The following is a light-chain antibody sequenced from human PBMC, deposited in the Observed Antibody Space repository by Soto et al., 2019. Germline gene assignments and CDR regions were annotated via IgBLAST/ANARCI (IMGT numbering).Light chain of an antibody. V-gene: IGKV3-20*01. CDR3: QQYSWT. CDR2: GAF. CDR1: QSISTHF. Sequence: EIVLTQSPGTLSLSPGERATLSCRASQSISTHFFAWYQQKPGQAPRLLIYGAFYRATGIADRFSGSGSGTDFTLTISRLEPEDFAVYYCQQYSWTFGQGTKVYMK. J-gene: IGKJ1*01.